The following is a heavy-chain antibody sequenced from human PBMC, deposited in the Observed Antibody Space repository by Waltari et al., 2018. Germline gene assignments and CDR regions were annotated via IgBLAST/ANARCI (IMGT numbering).Heavy chain of an antibody. CDR2: ISWNSGSI. D-gene: IGHD3-3*01. CDR3: AKDMGYDFWSSLTFYYYYYGMDV. J-gene: IGHJ6*02. V-gene: IGHV3-9*01. CDR1: GLTVDDYA. Sequence: EVQLVESGGGLVQPGRSLRLSCAASGLTVDDYARHWVRQAPGKGREGVPGISWNSGSIGYADSVKGRFTISRDNAKNSLDLQMNSLRAEDTALYYCAKDMGYDFWSSLTFYYYYYGMDVWGQGTTVTVSS.